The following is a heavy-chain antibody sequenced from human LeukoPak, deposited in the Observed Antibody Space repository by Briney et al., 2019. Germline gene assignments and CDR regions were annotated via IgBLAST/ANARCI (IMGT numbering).Heavy chain of an antibody. D-gene: IGHD3-22*01. Sequence: GESLQISCKGSGYSFTSYWIGWVRQMPGKGLEWMGIIYPGDSDTRYSPSFQGQVTISANKSISTAYLQWSSLKASDTAMYYCARLTRGYYYDSSGYPEYWGQGTLVTVSS. CDR2: IYPGDSDT. CDR3: ARLTRGYYYDSSGYPEY. J-gene: IGHJ4*02. V-gene: IGHV5-51*01. CDR1: GYSFTSYW.